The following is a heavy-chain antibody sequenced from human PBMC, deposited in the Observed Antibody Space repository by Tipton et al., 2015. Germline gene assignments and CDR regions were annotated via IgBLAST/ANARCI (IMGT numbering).Heavy chain of an antibody. CDR2: ITGSGDNT. V-gene: IGHV3-23*01. D-gene: IGHD2-2*02. CDR3: ARDPGYCGSTSCYTSYFDY. CDR1: GFTFTDAW. J-gene: IGHJ4*02. Sequence: GSLRLSCAASGFTFTDAWMNWVRQAPGKGLEWVSGITGSGDNTYYTDSVKGRFTISRDNSKNTLYLQMNSLRAEDTAVYYCARDPGYCGSTSCYTSYFDYWGQGTLVTVSS.